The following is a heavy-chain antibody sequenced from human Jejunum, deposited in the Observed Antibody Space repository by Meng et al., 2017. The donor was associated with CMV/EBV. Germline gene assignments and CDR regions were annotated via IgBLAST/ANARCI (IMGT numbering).Heavy chain of an antibody. D-gene: IGHD2-2*02. CDR2: IKQGGSEK. Sequence: YWMSWVRQAPGKGLEWVANIKQGGSEKYYVDSVKGRFTISRDNAKNSLFLQMNSLRVEDTAVYFCARGRVACSSTSCHRGGLDYWGQGTLVTVSS. J-gene: IGHJ4*02. CDR3: ARGRVACSSTSCHRGGLDY. CDR1: YW. V-gene: IGHV3-7*01.